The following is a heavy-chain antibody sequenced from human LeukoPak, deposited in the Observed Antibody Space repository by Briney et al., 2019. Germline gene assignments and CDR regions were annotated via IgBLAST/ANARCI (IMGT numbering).Heavy chain of an antibody. J-gene: IGHJ3*02. Sequence: SETLSLTCAVHGGSFSGYYWSWIRQPPGKGLEWIGEINHSGSTNYNPSLKSRVTISVDTSKNQFSLKLSSVTAADTAVYYCARSYYANGEDAFDIWGQGTMVTVSS. V-gene: IGHV4-34*01. CDR2: INHSGST. CDR3: ARSYYANGEDAFDI. D-gene: IGHD2-2*01. CDR1: GGSFSGYY.